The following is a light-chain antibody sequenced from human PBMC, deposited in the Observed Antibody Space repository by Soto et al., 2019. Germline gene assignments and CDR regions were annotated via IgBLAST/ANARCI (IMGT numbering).Light chain of an antibody. J-gene: IGKJ5*01. CDR3: QQYNNWPPIT. CDR2: GAS. Sequence: EIVLTQSPATLSVSPGERATLSCRASQSVSIHLAWLQQKPGQAPRLLIYGASTRATGIPARFSGSGSGTEFTLTISSLQSEDFAVYYCQQYNNWPPITFGQGTRLEIK. CDR1: QSVSIH. V-gene: IGKV3D-15*01.